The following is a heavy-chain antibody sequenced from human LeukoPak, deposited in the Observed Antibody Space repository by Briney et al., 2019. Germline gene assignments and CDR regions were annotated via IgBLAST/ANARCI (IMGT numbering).Heavy chain of an antibody. CDR3: AKENRSNSFSDFDY. J-gene: IGHJ4*02. D-gene: IGHD2-2*01. CDR2: TSGDGGAT. V-gene: IGHV3-43*02. Sequence: PGGSLRLSCAASGFTFYEYAIHGGRQAPGKGLEWLSVTSGDGGATDYADSVKGRFTISRDNSKSSLYLQMYSLRTDDTALYYCAKENRSNSFSDFDYWGQGTLVTVSS. CDR1: GFTFYEYA.